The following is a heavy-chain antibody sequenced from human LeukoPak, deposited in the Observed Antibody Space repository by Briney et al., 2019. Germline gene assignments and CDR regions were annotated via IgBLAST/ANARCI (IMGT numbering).Heavy chain of an antibody. CDR3: ARGPTPTGYDSSGYYNWFDP. D-gene: IGHD3-22*01. CDR2: ITPIFGTA. Sequence: GSSVKVSCKASGGRFSSYAISWVRQAPGQGLEWMGGITPIFGTANYPQKSQGRVTITTDESTNTAYMELSSLRSEDTAVYYCARGPTPTGYDSSGYYNWFDPWGQGTLVTVFS. CDR1: GGRFSSYA. V-gene: IGHV1-69*05. J-gene: IGHJ5*02.